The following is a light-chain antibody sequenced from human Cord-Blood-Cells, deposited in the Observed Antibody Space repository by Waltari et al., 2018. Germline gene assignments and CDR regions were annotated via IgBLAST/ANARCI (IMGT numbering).Light chain of an antibody. J-gene: IGKJ1*01. CDR2: GAT. CDR1: QSVLYSSNNKNY. V-gene: IGKV4-1*01. CDR3: QQYYSTPWT. Sequence: DIVMTQSPDSLAVSLGERATINCKSSQSVLYSSNNKNYIAWYQQKPGQPPKLLIYGATTRESGVTDRLGGSGSGTDFTLTISSLQAEDVAVYSCQQYYSTPWTFGQGTKVEIK.